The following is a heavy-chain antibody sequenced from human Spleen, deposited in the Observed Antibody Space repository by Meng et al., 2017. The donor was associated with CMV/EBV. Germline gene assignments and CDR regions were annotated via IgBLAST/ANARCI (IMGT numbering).Heavy chain of an antibody. J-gene: IGHJ4*02. CDR1: GGSISSSSYY. Sequence: QLQLQESGPGLVKPSETLSLTCTVSGGSISSSSYYWGWIRQPPGKGLEWIGNIHYSGSTNYNPSLKSRVTISVDSSKNQFSLKLSSVTAADTAVFYCARGRYDSRDYYYAGSYFDYWGQGTLVTVAS. V-gene: IGHV4-39*07. CDR2: IHYSGST. CDR3: ARGRYDSRDYYYAGSYFDY. D-gene: IGHD3-22*01.